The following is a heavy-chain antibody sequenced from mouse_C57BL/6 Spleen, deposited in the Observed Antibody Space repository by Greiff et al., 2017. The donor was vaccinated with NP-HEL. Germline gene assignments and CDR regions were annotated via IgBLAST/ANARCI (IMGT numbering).Heavy chain of an antibody. D-gene: IGHD2-1*01. J-gene: IGHJ3*01. CDR2: IDPSDSYT. CDR1: GYTFTSYW. Sequence: QVQLQQPGAELVKPGASVKLSCKASGYTFTSYWMQWVKQRPGQGLEWIGEIDPSDSYTNYNQKFKGKATLTVDTSSSTAYMQLSSLTSEDSAVYYCARWEVIYYGNSNWGQGTLVTVSA. V-gene: IGHV1-50*01. CDR3: ARWEVIYYGNSN.